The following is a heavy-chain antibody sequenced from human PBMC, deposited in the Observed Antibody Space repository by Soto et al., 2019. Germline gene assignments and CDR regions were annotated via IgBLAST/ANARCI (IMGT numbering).Heavy chain of an antibody. J-gene: IGHJ6*02. Sequence: SETLSLTCTVSGGSISSYYWSWIRQPPGKGLEWIGYIYYSGSTNYNPSLKSRVTISVDTSKNQFSLKLSSVTAADTAVYYCASFPFAFSMVRGVSNYGMDVWGQGTTVTVSS. D-gene: IGHD3-10*01. CDR3: ASFPFAFSMVRGVSNYGMDV. V-gene: IGHV4-59*01. CDR1: GGSISSYY. CDR2: IYYSGST.